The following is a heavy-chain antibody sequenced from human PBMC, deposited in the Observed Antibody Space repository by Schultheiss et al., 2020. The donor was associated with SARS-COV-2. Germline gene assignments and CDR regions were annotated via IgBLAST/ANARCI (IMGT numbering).Heavy chain of an antibody. CDR2: IYYSGST. D-gene: IGHD7-27*01. CDR1: GGSISSYY. J-gene: IGHJ4*02. V-gene: IGHV4-59*12. CDR3: AGSVKATGGFDV. Sequence: SETLSLTCAVSGGSISSYYWSWIRQPPGKGLEWIGSIYYSGSTNYNPSLKSRVTISVDKSKNQFSLKLSSVTAADTAVYYCAGSVKATGGFDVWGQGALVTVS.